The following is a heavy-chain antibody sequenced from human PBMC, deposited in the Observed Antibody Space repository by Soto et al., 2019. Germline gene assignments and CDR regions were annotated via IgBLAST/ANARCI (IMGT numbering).Heavy chain of an antibody. D-gene: IGHD1-26*01. J-gene: IGHJ4*02. CDR1: GLTFSSYS. CDR3: AEPQWELLD. Sequence: EVQLLESGGGLVQPGGSLSLSCAASGLTFSSYSMSWVRQAPGKGLEWVSAISNSGGSTYYADSVKGRFTISRDNSKNTLYLQMNSRRVEDTSVSYCAEPQWELLDWGQGTLVTVSS. V-gene: IGHV3-23*01. CDR2: ISNSGGST.